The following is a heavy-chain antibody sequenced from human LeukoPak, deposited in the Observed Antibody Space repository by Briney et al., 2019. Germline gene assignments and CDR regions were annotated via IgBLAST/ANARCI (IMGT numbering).Heavy chain of an antibody. CDR3: AKDHNRLGYCSSTSCYFFGN. J-gene: IGHJ4*02. V-gene: IGHV3-9*01. CDR1: GFTFDDYA. D-gene: IGHD2-2*01. CDR2: ISWNSGSI. Sequence: GGSLRLSCAASGFTFDDYAMHWVRQAPGKGLEWVSGISWNSGSIGYADSVKGRSTISRDNAKNSLYLQMNSLRAQDTALYYCAKDHNRLGYCSSTSCYFFGNWGQGTLVTVSS.